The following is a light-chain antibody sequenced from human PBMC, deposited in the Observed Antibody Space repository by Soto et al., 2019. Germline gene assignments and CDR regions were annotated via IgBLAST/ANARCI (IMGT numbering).Light chain of an antibody. CDR1: QDINNY. J-gene: IGKJ4*01. CDR2: LAS. CDR3: QQFKSYPLT. Sequence: DIQLTQSPSFLSASVGDRVTITCRASQDINNYLAWYQQRPGRAPNLLISLASALQSGVPSRFSGSRYGTEFRLTLSSLQPEDSATYYGQQFKSYPLTFGGGTKIEIK. V-gene: IGKV1-9*01.